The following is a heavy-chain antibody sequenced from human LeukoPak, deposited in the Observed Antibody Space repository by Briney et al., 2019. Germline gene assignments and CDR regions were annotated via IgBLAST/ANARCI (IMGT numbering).Heavy chain of an antibody. CDR3: AKDGWSSTSCFFDY. Sequence: GASVRLSCAASGFTFSRYAMSWVRQAPGKGLEWVSGISGSGVSTYYADSVKGRFTISRDNAKNTLYLQMNSLRAEDTAVYYCAKDGWSSTSCFFDYWGQGTLVTVSS. CDR2: ISGSGVST. CDR1: GFTFSRYA. V-gene: IGHV3-23*01. J-gene: IGHJ4*02. D-gene: IGHD2-2*01.